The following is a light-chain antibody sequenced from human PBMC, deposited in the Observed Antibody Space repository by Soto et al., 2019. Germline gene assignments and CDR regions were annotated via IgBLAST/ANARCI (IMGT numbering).Light chain of an antibody. Sequence: EIVLTQSPVTLSLSPGERATLSCRASQSVSSSYLAWYQQKPGQAPRLLIYGASSRATGIPDRFSGSGSGTDFTLTSIRLEPEDFAVYYCQQYGSSPSTFGQGTRLEIK. V-gene: IGKV3-20*01. J-gene: IGKJ5*01. CDR1: QSVSSSY. CDR3: QQYGSSPST. CDR2: GAS.